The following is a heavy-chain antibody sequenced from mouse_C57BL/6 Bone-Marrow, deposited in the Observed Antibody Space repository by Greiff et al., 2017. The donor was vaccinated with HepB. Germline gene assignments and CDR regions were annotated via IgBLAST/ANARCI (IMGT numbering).Heavy chain of an antibody. D-gene: IGHD2-5*01. CDR2: ISDGGSYT. Sequence: EVQRVESGGGLVKPGGSLKLSCAASGFTFSSYAMSWVRQTPEKRLEWVATISDGGSYTYYPDNVKGRFTISRDNAKNNLYLQMSHLKSEDTAMYYCARENSNYMFAYWGQGTLVTVSA. CDR3: ARENSNYMFAY. CDR1: GFTFSSYA. V-gene: IGHV5-4*01. J-gene: IGHJ3*01.